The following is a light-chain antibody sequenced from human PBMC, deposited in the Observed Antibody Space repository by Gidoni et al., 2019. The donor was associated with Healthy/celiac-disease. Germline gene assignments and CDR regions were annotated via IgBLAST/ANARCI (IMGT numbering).Light chain of an antibody. Sequence: DIQLTQSPSFLSASVGDRVTITCRASQGISSYLAWYQQTQGKAPKLLIYAASTLQRGVTSRFSGSGSGTEFTLTISSLQPEDFATYYCQQLNSYPFTFGPGTKVDIK. CDR3: QQLNSYPFT. V-gene: IGKV1-9*01. CDR2: AAS. J-gene: IGKJ3*01. CDR1: QGISSY.